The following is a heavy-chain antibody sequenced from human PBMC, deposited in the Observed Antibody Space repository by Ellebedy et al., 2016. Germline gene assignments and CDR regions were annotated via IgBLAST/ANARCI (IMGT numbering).Heavy chain of an antibody. V-gene: IGHV3-7*01. CDR3: SREYSNTWYADF. CDR1: GFTFRSYW. J-gene: IGHJ4*02. D-gene: IGHD6-13*01. CDR2: IKQDGREK. Sequence: GGSLRLXXAASGFTFRSYWMSWVRQAPGKGLEWVANIKQDGREKYYVDSVKGRFTISRDNAQNSLYLQMNSLRDEDSAVYYCSREYSNTWYADFWGQGTLVTVSS.